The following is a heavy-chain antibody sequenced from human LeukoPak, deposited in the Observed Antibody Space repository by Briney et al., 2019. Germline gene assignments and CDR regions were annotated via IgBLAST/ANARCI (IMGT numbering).Heavy chain of an antibody. J-gene: IGHJ4*02. CDR3: ARGGPATAYDY. CDR1: GGSFSGYY. CDR2: ISHSGST. D-gene: IGHD5-12*01. Sequence: SETLSLTCAVYGGSFSGYYWSWIRQPPGKGLEWIGEISHSGSTNYNPSLKSRVTISVDTSKNQFSLKLSSVTAADTAVYYCARGGPATAYDYWGQGTLVTVSS. V-gene: IGHV4-34*01.